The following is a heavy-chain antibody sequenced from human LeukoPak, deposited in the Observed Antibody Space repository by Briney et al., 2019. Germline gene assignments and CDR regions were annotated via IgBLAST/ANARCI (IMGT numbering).Heavy chain of an antibody. J-gene: IGHJ5*02. CDR1: GGSFSGYY. D-gene: IGHD6-19*01. V-gene: IGHV4-34*01. CDR3: ARGHEYSSGWYFADWFDP. CDR2: INHSGST. Sequence: SETLSLTCAVYGGSFSGYYWSWIRQPPGKGLEWIGEINHSGSTNYNPSLKSRVTISVDTSKNQFSLKLSSVTAADTAVYYCARGHEYSSGWYFADWFDPWGRGTLVTVSS.